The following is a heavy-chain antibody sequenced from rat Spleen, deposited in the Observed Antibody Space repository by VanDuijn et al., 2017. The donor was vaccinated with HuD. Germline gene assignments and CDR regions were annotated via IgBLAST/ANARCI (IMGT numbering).Heavy chain of an antibody. J-gene: IGHJ3*01. CDR2: IWNIGGT. D-gene: IGHD2-1*01. CDR3: ARDENGYTYAWFAY. Sequence: QVQLKESGPGLVQPSQTLSLTCTVAGFSLTSYNVHWVRQPPGKGLEWMGVIWNIGGTRYNPALKSRLSISKDTSKSQVFLKMNRLQTGDTATCYCARDENGYTYAWFAYWGQGTLVTVSS. V-gene: IGHV2-41*01. CDR1: GFSLTSYN.